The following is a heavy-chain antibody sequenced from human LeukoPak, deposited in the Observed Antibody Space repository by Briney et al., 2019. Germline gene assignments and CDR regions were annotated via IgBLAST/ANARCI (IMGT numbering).Heavy chain of an antibody. V-gene: IGHV3-49*03. D-gene: IGHD3-9*01. CDR1: GFTFGDYA. Sequence: GRSLRLSCTASGFTFGDYAMSWFGQAPGKGLEWVGFIRSKAYGGTTEYAASVKGRFTISRDDSKSIAYLQMNSLKTEDTAVYYCTRDQSHYDILTGYLVDNWFDPWGQGALVTVSS. CDR2: IRSKAYGGTT. CDR3: TRDQSHYDILTGYLVDNWFDP. J-gene: IGHJ5*02.